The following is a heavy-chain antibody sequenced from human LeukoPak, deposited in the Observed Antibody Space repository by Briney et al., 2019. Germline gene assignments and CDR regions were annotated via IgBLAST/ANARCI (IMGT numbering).Heavy chain of an antibody. CDR3: ARNDEGYYYYGMDV. CDR2: ISGNSFHI. Sequence: GGSLRLSCAASGFSFSDYSMTWVRQAPGKALEWVSSISGNSFHIFYADSVKGRFTISRDNAYKSLYLQLNSLRAEDTAVYYCARNDEGYYYYGMDVWGQGTTVTVSS. D-gene: IGHD3-16*01. V-gene: IGHV3-21*04. CDR1: GFSFSDYS. J-gene: IGHJ6*02.